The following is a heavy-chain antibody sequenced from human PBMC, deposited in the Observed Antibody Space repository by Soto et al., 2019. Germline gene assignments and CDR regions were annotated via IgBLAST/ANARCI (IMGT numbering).Heavy chain of an antibody. D-gene: IGHD2-2*02. CDR1: GDSVSRNSAA. J-gene: IGHJ6*02. Sequence: SQTRSLTGAISGDSVSRNSAAWNWIRQSPSRGLEWLGRTYYRSKWYNDYAVSVKSRITINPDTSKNQFSLQLNSVTPEDTAVYYCARDPLGYCSSTSCYTNYYYYGMDVWGQGTTVTVSS. V-gene: IGHV6-1*01. CDR3: ARDPLGYCSSTSCYTNYYYYGMDV. CDR2: TYYRSKWYN.